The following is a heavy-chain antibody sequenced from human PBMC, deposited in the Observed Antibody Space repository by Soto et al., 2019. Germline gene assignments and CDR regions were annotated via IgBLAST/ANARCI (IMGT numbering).Heavy chain of an antibody. Sequence: QVQLVQSGAEVKKPGASVKVSCKASGYTFTSYGISWVRQAPGQGLEWMGWISAYNGNTNYAQKLQGRVTMTTDTSTGTAYMELRSLRSDDTAVYYCARSAYCTNGVCFYYYYGMDVWGQGTTVTVSS. J-gene: IGHJ6*02. V-gene: IGHV1-18*01. CDR3: ARSAYCTNGVCFYYYYGMDV. CDR2: ISAYNGNT. D-gene: IGHD2-8*01. CDR1: GYTFTSYG.